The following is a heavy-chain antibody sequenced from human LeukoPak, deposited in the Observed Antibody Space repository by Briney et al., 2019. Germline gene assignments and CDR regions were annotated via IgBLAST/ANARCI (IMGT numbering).Heavy chain of an antibody. CDR2: IYHSGNT. Sequence: SETLSLTCTVSGGSISNYYWSWIRQPPGKGLEWIGYIYHSGNTNYNPSLKSRVTVSVDTSKDQFSLKLTSVTAADTAVYYCARTYYYGSGRYFDYWGQGTLVTVSS. CDR1: GGSISNYY. D-gene: IGHD3-10*01. J-gene: IGHJ4*02. CDR3: ARTYYYGSGRYFDY. V-gene: IGHV4-59*01.